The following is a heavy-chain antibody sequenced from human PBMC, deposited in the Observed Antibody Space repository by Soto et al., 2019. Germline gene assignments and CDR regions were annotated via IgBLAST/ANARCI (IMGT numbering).Heavy chain of an antibody. Sequence: QVQLVQSGAEVKKPGSSVKVSCKASGGTFSSYAISWVRQAPGQGLEWLGGIIPLFGTANYAQKFQGRVTITGDESTSTADMERSSLRAEDTAVYYCARDFRHGNYVSADYFDYWGQGNLVTVSS. CDR3: ARDFRHGNYVSADYFDY. CDR1: GGTFSSYA. J-gene: IGHJ4*02. V-gene: IGHV1-69*01. CDR2: IIPLFGTA. D-gene: IGHD1-7*01.